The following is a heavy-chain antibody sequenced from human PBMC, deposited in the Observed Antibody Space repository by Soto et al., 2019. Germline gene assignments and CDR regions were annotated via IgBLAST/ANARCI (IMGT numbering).Heavy chain of an antibody. CDR1: GYTFTSYY. Sequence: QVQLVQSGAEVKKPGASVKVSCKASGYTFTSYYMHWLRQAPGQGLEWMGIINPMGGGTSYAQKFQGRVTMTRDTSTSTVYMELSSLRSEDTAVYYCARDGRLLRFLEWLPDGGYYYYGMDVWGQGTTVTVSS. D-gene: IGHD3-3*01. CDR3: ARDGRLLRFLEWLPDGGYYYYGMDV. J-gene: IGHJ6*02. CDR2: INPMGGGT. V-gene: IGHV1-46*01.